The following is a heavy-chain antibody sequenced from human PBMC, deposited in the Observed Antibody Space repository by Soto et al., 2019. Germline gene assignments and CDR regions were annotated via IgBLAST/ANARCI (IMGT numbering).Heavy chain of an antibody. CDR3: ARDLVGWCSGWYRQDI. CDR1: GGSISSSNW. J-gene: IGHJ3*02. D-gene: IGHD6-19*01. V-gene: IGHV4-4*02. CDR2: IYHSGST. Sequence: QVQLQESGPGLVKPSGTLSLTCAVSGGSISSSNWWSWVRQPPGKGLEWIGEIYHSGSTNYNPSLKSRVTIAVDKSKNHFSRKLSSVTAADTAVYYSARDLVGWCSGWYRQDIWGQGTMVTVSS.